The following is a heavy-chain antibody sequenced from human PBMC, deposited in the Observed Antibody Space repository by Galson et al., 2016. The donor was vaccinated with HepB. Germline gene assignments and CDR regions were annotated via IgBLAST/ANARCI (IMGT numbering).Heavy chain of an antibody. D-gene: IGHD5-12*01. CDR1: GYRFTSYW. CDR3: VSLSGYGGYENFDY. V-gene: IGHV5-51*01. J-gene: IGHJ4*02. CDR2: IYPGDSDI. Sequence: QSGAEVKKPGESLKISCKGSGYRFTSYWIGWVRQMPGKGLEWMGIIYPGDSDIRYSPSFQDQVSISADRSFTTAYLQWSSLKASDTAVYYCVSLSGYGGYENFDYWGQGTLVTVSS.